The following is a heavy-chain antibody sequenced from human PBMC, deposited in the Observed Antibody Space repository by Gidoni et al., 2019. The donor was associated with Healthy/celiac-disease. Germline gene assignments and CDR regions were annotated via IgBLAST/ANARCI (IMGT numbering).Heavy chain of an antibody. J-gene: IGHJ6*02. D-gene: IGHD4-17*01. CDR2: INSDGSST. Sequence: EVQLVESGGGLVQPGGSLRLSCAASGFTFSSYWLHWVRQAPGKGLVWVSRINSDGSSTSYADSVKGRFTISRDNAKNTLYLQMNSLRAEDTAVYYCARDGELEVTTPYYYYGMDVWGQGTTVTVSS. CDR1: GFTFSSYW. CDR3: ARDGELEVTTPYYYYGMDV. V-gene: IGHV3-74*01.